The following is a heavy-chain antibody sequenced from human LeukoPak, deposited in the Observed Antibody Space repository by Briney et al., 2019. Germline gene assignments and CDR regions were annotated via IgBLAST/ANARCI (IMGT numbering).Heavy chain of an antibody. D-gene: IGHD5-18*01. CDR1: GYTFTDYY. CDR3: ARDRGRGYSYANDAFDI. Sequence: ASVKVSCKASGYTFTDYYMHWVRLAPGQGLEWMGWINPNSGGTNFAQKFQGKVTMTRDTSISTAYLELSRLRTDDTAVFYCARDRGRGYSYANDAFDIWGQGTKVTVSS. CDR2: INPNSGGT. V-gene: IGHV1-2*02. J-gene: IGHJ3*02.